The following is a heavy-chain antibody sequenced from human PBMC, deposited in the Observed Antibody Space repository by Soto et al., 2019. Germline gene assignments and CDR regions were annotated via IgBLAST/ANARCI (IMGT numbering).Heavy chain of an antibody. V-gene: IGHV3-23*01. CDR3: APQGARGLYYFDY. D-gene: IGHD1-26*01. CDR2: ISGSGGST. Sequence: PGGALGLAVAASGFTLKSYVSGVRQAPGKGLEWVSGISGSGGSTNYADSVKGRFTISRDNSKNTLYLQMNNLRVEDTAVYYCAPQGARGLYYFDYWGKGTLVTVSS. CDR1: GFTLKSYV. J-gene: IGHJ4*02.